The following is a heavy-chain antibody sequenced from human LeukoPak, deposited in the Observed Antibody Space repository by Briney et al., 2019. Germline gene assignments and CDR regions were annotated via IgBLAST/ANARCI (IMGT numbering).Heavy chain of an antibody. CDR3: ARDPIPSSGWYRGLFDP. CDR1: GFTFSSYG. Sequence: PGGSLRLSCAASGFTFSSYGMHWVRQAPGKGLEWVAVIWYDGSNKYYADSVKGRFTISRDNSKNTLYLQMNSLRAEDTAVYYCARDPIPSSGWYRGLFDPWGQGTLVTVSS. CDR2: IWYDGSNK. J-gene: IGHJ5*02. D-gene: IGHD6-19*01. V-gene: IGHV3-33*01.